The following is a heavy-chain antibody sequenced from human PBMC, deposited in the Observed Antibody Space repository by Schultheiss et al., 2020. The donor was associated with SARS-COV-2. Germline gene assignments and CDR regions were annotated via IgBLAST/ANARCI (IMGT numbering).Heavy chain of an antibody. CDR1: GFTFSSYA. V-gene: IGHV3-30-3*01. D-gene: IGHD4-17*01. J-gene: IGHJ6*02. Sequence: GGSLRLSCAASGFTFSSYAMHWVRQAPGKGLEWVAVISYDGSNKYYADSVKGRFTISRDNSKNTLYLQMNSLRAEDTAVYYCARAPRTTGNYGMDVWGQGTTVTVSS. CDR3: ARAPRTTGNYGMDV. CDR2: ISYDGSNK.